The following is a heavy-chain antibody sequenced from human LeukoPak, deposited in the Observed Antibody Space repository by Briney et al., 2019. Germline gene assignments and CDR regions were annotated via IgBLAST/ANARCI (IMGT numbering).Heavy chain of an antibody. D-gene: IGHD3-10*01. CDR3: ARDASGRYYKRFGS. Sequence: AASVKVSCKASGYTFIGYFMHWVRQAPGQGLEWMGWINPNSGGTNFAQKFQDRVSMTRDTSISTAYMELSSLTSDDTAVYYCARDASGRYYKRFGSWGQGTLVTVSS. CDR1: GYTFIGYF. V-gene: IGHV1-2*02. CDR2: INPNSGGT. J-gene: IGHJ4*02.